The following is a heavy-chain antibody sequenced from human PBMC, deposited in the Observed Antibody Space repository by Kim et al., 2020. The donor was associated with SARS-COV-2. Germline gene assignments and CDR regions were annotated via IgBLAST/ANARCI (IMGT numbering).Heavy chain of an antibody. CDR2: IKSKTDGGTT. CDR1: GFTFSNAW. J-gene: IGHJ4*02. Sequence: GGSLRLSCAASGFTFSNAWMSWVRQAPWKGLEWAGRIKSKTDGGTTDYAAPVKGRFTISRDDSKNTLYLQMNSLKTEDTAVYYCTCFSSGYYLDYWGQGTLVTVSS. CDR3: TCFSSGYYLDY. D-gene: IGHD3-22*01. V-gene: IGHV3-15*01.